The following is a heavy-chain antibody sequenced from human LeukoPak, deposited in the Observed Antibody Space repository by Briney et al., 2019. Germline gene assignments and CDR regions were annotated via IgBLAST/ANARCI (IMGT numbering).Heavy chain of an antibody. J-gene: IGHJ1*01. CDR3: ARARHFYDSSWGYFQH. V-gene: IGHV4-30-4*01. CDR1: GGSISSGDYY. D-gene: IGHD3-22*01. Sequence: PSQTLSLTCTVSGGSISSGDYYWSWIRQPPGKGLEWIGYIYYSGSTYYNPSLKSRVTISVDTSKNQFSLKLSSVTAADTAVYFCARARHFYDSSWGYFQHWGQGTLVTVSS. CDR2: IYYSGST.